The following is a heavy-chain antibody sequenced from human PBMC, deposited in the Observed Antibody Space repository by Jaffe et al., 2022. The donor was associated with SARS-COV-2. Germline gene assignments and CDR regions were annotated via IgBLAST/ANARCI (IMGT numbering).Heavy chain of an antibody. CDR2: ISASGGSA. CDR1: GFIFSNYA. Sequence: EVQVVESGGGLAQAGGSLRLSCAASGFIFSNYAMSWVRQAPGKGLEWVSLISASGGSASYADSVKGRFTISRDNSKNTLYLRMNSLRAEDTGIYYCAKDRIAVTGRGVDYWGQGTLVTVPS. D-gene: IGHD6-19*01. V-gene: IGHV3-23*04. CDR3: AKDRIAVTGRGVDY. J-gene: IGHJ4*02.